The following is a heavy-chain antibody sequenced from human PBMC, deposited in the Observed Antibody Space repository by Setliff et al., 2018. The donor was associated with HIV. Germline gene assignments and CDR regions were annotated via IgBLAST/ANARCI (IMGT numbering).Heavy chain of an antibody. V-gene: IGHV1-3*01. D-gene: IGHD6-19*01. CDR1: GYTFTTYT. CDR3: ARDRPIAVAAIDRAFDI. J-gene: IGHJ3*02. CDR2: IHAGNDNT. Sequence: GASVKVSCKASGYTFTTYTMHWVRQAPGQRLEWMGWIHAGNDNTKFSQKFQGRVTIIRDTSASTVYMELSSLRSEDTAVYYCARDRPIAVAAIDRAFDIWGQGTMVTVSS.